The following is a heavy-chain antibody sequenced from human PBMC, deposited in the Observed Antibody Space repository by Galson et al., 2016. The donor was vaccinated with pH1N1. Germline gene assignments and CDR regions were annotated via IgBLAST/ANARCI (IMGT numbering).Heavy chain of an antibody. CDR1: GFTFTSYA. CDR3: ARDSEYSGHEGFH. V-gene: IGHV3-30*04. J-gene: IGHJ4*02. CDR2: ILYDGTNE. D-gene: IGHD5-12*01. Sequence: SLRLSCAASGFTFTSYAMHWVRQAPGKGLEWVAGILYDGTNEYYADSVKGRFTITRDKTQSTEYLQMNSLRTEDTAVYYCARDSEYSGHEGFHWAQGTLVIVSS.